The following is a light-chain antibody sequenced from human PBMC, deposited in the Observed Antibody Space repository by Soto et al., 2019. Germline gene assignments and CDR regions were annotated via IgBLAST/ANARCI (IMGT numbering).Light chain of an antibody. CDR3: AAWDDSLNGVI. CDR1: SFNIGGNI. V-gene: IGLV1-44*01. Sequence: QSVLTQPPSASGTPGQRVTISCSGSSFNIGGNIVNWYQQLPGTAPKLLIYSNNQRPSGVPDRFSGSKSGTSASLAISGLQSEDEADYYCAAWDDSLNGVIFGGGTKLTVL. CDR2: SNN. J-gene: IGLJ2*01.